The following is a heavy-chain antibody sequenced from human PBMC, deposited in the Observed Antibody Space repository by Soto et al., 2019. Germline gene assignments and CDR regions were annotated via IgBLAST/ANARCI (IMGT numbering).Heavy chain of an antibody. J-gene: IGHJ4*02. CDR3: ARVPTGKYGVWNY. D-gene: IGHD2-8*01. CDR1: GFTFSSYW. CDR2: INPGGSIT. V-gene: IGHV3-74*01. Sequence: PGGSLRLSCAASGFTFSSYWMRWVRQAPGKGLVWVSRINPGGSITAYADSVKGRFTISRDNAKNTLYLQMNTLRGDDTAVYYWARVPTGKYGVWNYWGQRTLVTVSS.